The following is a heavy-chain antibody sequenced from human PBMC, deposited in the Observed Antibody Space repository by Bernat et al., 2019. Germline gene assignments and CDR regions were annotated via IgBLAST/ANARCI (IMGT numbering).Heavy chain of an antibody. J-gene: IGHJ4*03. V-gene: IGHV3-33*01. CDR1: GFTFSSYG. CDR2: IWYDGSNK. Sequence: QVQLVESGGGVVQPGRSLRLSCAASGFTFSSYGMHWVRQAPGKGLEWVAVIWYDGSNKYYADSVKGRFTISRDNSKNTLYLQMNSLRAEDTAVYYYARGHTKFEYLGQGTLVNGSS. CDR3: ARGHTKFEY.